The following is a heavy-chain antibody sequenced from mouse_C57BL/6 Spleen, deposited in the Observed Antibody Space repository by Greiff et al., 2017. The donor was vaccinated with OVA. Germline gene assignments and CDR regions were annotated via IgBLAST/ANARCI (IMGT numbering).Heavy chain of an antibody. J-gene: IGHJ3*01. Sequence: QVQLQQPGAELVKPGASVKMSCKASGYTFTSYWITWVKQRPGQGLEWIGDIYPGSGSTNYNEKCKSKATLTVDTSSSTAYMQRSSLTSEDSAVYYCARGGAQAKFAYWGQGTLVTVSA. CDR1: GYTFTSYW. CDR2: IYPGSGST. D-gene: IGHD3-2*02. CDR3: ARGGAQAKFAY. V-gene: IGHV1-55*01.